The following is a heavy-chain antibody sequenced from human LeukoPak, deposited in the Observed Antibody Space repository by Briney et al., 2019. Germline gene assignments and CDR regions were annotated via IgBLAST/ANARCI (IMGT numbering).Heavy chain of an antibody. J-gene: IGHJ1*01. CDR3: ARATTSSGWTRAEYFQH. D-gene: IGHD6-19*01. Sequence: SETLSLTCAVYGGSFSGYYWSWIRQPPGKGLEWIGEINHSGSTNYNPSLKSRVTISVDASKNKFSLKLSSVTAADTAVYYCARATTSSGWTRAEYFQHWGQGTLVTVSS. V-gene: IGHV4-34*01. CDR2: INHSGST. CDR1: GGSFSGYY.